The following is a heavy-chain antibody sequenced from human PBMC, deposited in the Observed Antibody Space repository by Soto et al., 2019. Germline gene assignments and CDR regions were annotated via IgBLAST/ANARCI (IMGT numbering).Heavy chain of an antibody. D-gene: IGHD3-22*01. Sequence: PGGSLRLSCAASGFTFSTYGMHWVRQAPGKGLEWVAGISYDGSKKYYADSVKGQFTISRDNSENTLRLQMDGLRADDTAVYYCAKDTYYHDTSGYYVFDHWGQGTLVTVSS. CDR1: GFTFSTYG. J-gene: IGHJ4*02. CDR3: AKDTYYHDTSGYYVFDH. CDR2: ISYDGSKK. V-gene: IGHV3-30*18.